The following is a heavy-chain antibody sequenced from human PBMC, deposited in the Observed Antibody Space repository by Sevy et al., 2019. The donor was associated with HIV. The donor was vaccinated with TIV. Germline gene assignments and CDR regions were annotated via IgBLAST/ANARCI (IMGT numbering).Heavy chain of an antibody. CDR1: GGSVTSSSYY. Sequence: SETLSLTCTVSGGSVTSSSYYWTWVRQPPGKGLEGIGYISYTGTTNYNPSLKSRVTISVDTSKKQFSLKLSSVTAADTAMYYCARMGGLTDYGMDVWGQGTTVTVSS. J-gene: IGHJ6*02. D-gene: IGHD1-26*01. CDR3: ARMGGLTDYGMDV. CDR2: ISYTGTT. V-gene: IGHV4-61*01.